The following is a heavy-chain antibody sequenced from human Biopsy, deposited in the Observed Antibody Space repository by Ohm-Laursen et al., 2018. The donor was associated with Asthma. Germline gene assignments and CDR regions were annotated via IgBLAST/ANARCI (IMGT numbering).Heavy chain of an antibody. CDR2: INSVVGTT. CDR1: GGTFNTYV. Sequence: SVKVSCKSLGGTFNTYVIGWGRQAPGQGLEWMGGINSVVGTTTYPQKFQDRVTITADDSTSTVDMELSSLRSEDTAVYYCARKAGSCISRTCYSLDFWGQGTLVTVSS. CDR3: ARKAGSCISRTCYSLDF. D-gene: IGHD2-2*01. J-gene: IGHJ4*02. V-gene: IGHV1-69*13.